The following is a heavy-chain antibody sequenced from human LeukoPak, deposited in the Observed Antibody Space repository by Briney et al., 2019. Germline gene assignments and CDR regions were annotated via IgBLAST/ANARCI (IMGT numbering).Heavy chain of an antibody. D-gene: IGHD5-24*01. CDR2: IYYSGST. CDR1: GGSISSSSYY. V-gene: IGHV4-39*01. Sequence: SETLSLTCTVSGGSISSSSYYGGWIPQPPGKGLEWIGSIYYSGSTYYNPSLKSRVTISVDTSKNQFSLKLSSVTAADTAVYYCARSDGYNPFDYWGQGTLVTVSS. CDR3: ARSDGYNPFDY. J-gene: IGHJ4*02.